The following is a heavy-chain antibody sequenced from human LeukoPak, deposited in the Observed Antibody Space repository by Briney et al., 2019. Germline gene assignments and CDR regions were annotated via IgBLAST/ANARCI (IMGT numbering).Heavy chain of an antibody. V-gene: IGHV1-18*01. CDR3: AREVSEPHCSGGTCYDEAGFDY. J-gene: IGHJ4*02. D-gene: IGHD2-15*01. CDR2: ISAYNGNT. Sequence: GASVKVSCKASGYTFTSYGISWVRQAPGQGLEWMGWISAYNGNTNYAQKLQGRVTMTTDTSTSTAYMELSSLRSDDTAVYFCAREVSEPHCSGGTCYDEAGFDYWGQGTQVTVSS. CDR1: GYTFTSYG.